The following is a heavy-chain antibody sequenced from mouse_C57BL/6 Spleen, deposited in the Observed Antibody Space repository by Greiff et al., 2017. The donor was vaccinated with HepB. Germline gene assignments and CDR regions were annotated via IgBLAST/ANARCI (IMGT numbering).Heavy chain of an antibody. D-gene: IGHD2-2*01. Sequence: QVQLKQSGAELVRPGASVTLSCKASGYTFTDYEMHWVKQTPVHGLEWIGAIDPETGGTAYNQKFKGKAILTADKSSSTAYMELRSLTSEDSAVYYCTGGGNGYDYWYFDVWGTGTTVTVSS. V-gene: IGHV1-15*01. CDR3: TGGGNGYDYWYFDV. CDR2: IDPETGGT. J-gene: IGHJ1*03. CDR1: GYTFTDYE.